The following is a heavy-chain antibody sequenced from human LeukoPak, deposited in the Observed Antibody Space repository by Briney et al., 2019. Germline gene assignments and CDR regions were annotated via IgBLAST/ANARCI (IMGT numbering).Heavy chain of an antibody. CDR2: VFPSGNT. D-gene: IGHD2-15*01. CDR1: GASISSNY. CDR3: ARLYWSGGSCYLDS. Sequence: SETLSLTCTVSGASISSNYWGWIRQPAGKGLEWIGRVFPSGNTHYNPSLKSRVTISVDTSENQFSLKVTSVTAADTAVYYCARLYWSGGSCYLDSWGQGTLVTVSS. V-gene: IGHV4-4*07. J-gene: IGHJ4*02.